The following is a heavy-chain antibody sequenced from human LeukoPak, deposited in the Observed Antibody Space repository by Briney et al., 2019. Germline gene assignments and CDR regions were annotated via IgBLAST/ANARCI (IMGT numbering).Heavy chain of an antibody. J-gene: IGHJ5*02. D-gene: IGHD2-21*02. CDR3: ARSPHIVVVTTNWFDP. CDR2: MNPNSGNT. V-gene: IGHV1-8*01. CDR1: GYTFTSYD. Sequence: ASVKVSCKASGYTFTSYDINWVRQATGQGLEWMGWMNPNSGNTGYAQKFQGRVTMTRDTSISTAYMELSRLRSDDTAVYYCARSPHIVVVTTNWFDPWGQGTLVTVSS.